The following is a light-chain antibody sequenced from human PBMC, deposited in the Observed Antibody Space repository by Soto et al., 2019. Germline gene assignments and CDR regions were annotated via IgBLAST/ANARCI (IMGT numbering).Light chain of an antibody. J-gene: IGKJ1*01. CDR1: QGISCY. V-gene: IGKV1-8*01. CDR3: QQYYSYPQT. Sequence: AIRMTQSPSSLSASTGDRVTITCRASQGISCYLAWYQQKPGKAPKLLIYAASTLQSGVPSRFSGSGSGTDFTLTISCLQSEDFATYYCQQYYSYPQTFGQGTKVEIK. CDR2: AAS.